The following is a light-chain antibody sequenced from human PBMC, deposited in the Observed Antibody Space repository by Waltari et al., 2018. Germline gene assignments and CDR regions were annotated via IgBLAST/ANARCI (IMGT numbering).Light chain of an antibody. CDR2: VNSDGSH. CDR3: QTGGHGTGV. V-gene: IGLV4-69*01. J-gene: IGLJ3*02. Sequence: QLVVTQSPSASAPLGASVKLTCTLSSGHSSNIVAWLQQRPEKGPRYLMKVNSDGSHIKGDDIPGRFSGSSSGDERYLTISSLQPDDEADYYCQTGGHGTGVFGGGTTLTVL. CDR1: SGHSSNI.